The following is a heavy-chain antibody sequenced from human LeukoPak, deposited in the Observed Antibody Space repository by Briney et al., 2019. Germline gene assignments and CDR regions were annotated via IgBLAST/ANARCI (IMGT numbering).Heavy chain of an antibody. Sequence: GGSLRLSCVASGFTLSSQAMHWIRQAPGKGLEWVAIIWYDGSNQYYADSVKGRFTISRDTSKNTLHLQMNSLRVDDTAVYYCARASLVGATIFDFWGQGTLVTVSS. D-gene: IGHD1-26*01. CDR1: GFTLSSQA. CDR2: IWYDGSNQ. V-gene: IGHV3-33*01. CDR3: ARASLVGATIFDF. J-gene: IGHJ4*02.